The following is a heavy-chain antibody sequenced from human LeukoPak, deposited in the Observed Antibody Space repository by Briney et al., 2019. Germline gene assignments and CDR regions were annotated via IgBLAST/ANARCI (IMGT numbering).Heavy chain of an antibody. CDR3: ARGSITIFGVVHYYYYGMDV. Sequence: SETLSLTCTVSGGSISSYYWSWIRQPPGKGLEWIGYIYYSGSTNYNPSLESRVTISVDTSKNQFSLKLSSVTAADTAVYYCARGSITIFGVVHYYYYGMDVWGQGTTVTVSS. V-gene: IGHV4-59*01. D-gene: IGHD3-3*01. CDR1: GGSISSYY. CDR2: IYYSGST. J-gene: IGHJ6*02.